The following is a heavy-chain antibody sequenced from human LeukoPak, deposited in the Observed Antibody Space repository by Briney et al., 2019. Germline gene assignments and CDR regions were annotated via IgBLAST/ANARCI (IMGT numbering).Heavy chain of an antibody. J-gene: IGHJ4*02. CDR2: INERGGNT. V-gene: IGHV3-23*01. CDR3: AKTSAGIRGGYIDY. CDR1: GFTFSSYA. Sequence: GGSLRLSCAASGFTFSSYAMSWVRQAPGEGLEWVSLINERGGNTYYADSVKCRFTNSRENSKNTLFLQMSSLRAEDTAVYYCAKTSAGIRGGYIDYWGQGTLVTVSS. D-gene: IGHD3-10*01.